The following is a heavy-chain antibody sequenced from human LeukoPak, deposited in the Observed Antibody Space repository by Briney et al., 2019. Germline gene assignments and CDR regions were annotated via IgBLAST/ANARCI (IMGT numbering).Heavy chain of an antibody. CDR1: GYTFTSYY. V-gene: IGHV1-46*01. CDR3: ARVFRCGGDCYSFDY. Sequence: ASVKVSCKASGYTFTSYYMHWVRQAPGQGLEWMGIINPSGGSTSYAQKFQGRVTMTRDTSTSTVYMELSSLRSEDTAVYYCARVFRCGGDCYSFDYWGQGTLVTVSS. J-gene: IGHJ4*02. D-gene: IGHD2-21*02. CDR2: INPSGGST.